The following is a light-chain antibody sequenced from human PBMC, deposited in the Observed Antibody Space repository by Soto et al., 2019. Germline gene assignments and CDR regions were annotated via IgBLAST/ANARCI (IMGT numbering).Light chain of an antibody. CDR3: AAWNASLGGFYV. CDR2: SNN. J-gene: IGLJ1*01. Sequence: QSVLTQPPSASGTPGQRVTISCSGSRSSIGSNTVNWYQHLPGTAPKLLIYSNNHRPSGVPDRFSASTTGASASLAISGLQSEDEGDYYCAAWNASLGGFYVFGTGTKVTVL. CDR1: RSSIGSNT. V-gene: IGLV1-44*01.